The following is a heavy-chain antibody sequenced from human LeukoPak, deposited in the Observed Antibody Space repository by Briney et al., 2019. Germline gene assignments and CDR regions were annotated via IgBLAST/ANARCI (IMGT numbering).Heavy chain of an antibody. CDR2: ITWTGGST. V-gene: IGHV3-20*04. D-gene: IGHD3-10*01. J-gene: IGHJ5*02. CDR3: ALHPWEGSGSAQGKTLLLGT. CDR1: GFTPADYG. Sequence: GRSLRLSCAASGFTPADYGMSCGPEAPGKGLEWVSGITWTGGSTGSADSVKGRFTISRDNAKNSLYLQMNSLRAEDTALYYCALHPWEGSGSAQGKTLLLGTWGQGTLVTVSS.